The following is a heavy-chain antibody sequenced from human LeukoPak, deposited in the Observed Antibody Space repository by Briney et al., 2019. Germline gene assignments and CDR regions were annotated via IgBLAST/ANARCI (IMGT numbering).Heavy chain of an antibody. CDR2: IIPIFGTA. CDR1: GGTFSSYA. CDR3: AVTGLYNYYYYHYMDV. J-gene: IGHJ6*03. V-gene: IGHV1-69*05. Sequence: SVKVSCKASGGTFSSYAISWVRQAPGQGLEWMGRIIPIFGTANYAQKFQGRVTITTDDSTSTAYMELSSLRSEDTAVYYCAVTGLYNYYYYHYMDVWGKGTTVTVSS. D-gene: IGHD7-27*01.